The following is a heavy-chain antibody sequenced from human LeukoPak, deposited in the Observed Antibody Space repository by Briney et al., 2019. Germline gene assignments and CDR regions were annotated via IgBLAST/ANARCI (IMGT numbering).Heavy chain of an antibody. CDR2: IYTSGST. J-gene: IGHJ4*02. CDR3: ARDHRITMIVGD. V-gene: IGHV4-61*02. D-gene: IGHD3-22*01. Sequence: PSETLSLTCTVSGGSISSGSYYWSWIRQPAGKGLEWIGRIYTSGSTNYNPSLKSRVTISVDTSKNQLSLKLSSVTAADTAVYYCARDHRITMIVGDWGQGTLVTVSS. CDR1: GGSISSGSYY.